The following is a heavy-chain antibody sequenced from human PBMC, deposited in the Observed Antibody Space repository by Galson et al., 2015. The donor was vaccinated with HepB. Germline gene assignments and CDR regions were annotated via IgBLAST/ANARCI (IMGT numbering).Heavy chain of an antibody. V-gene: IGHV1-2*02. CDR2: INPNSGGT. CDR1: GYTFIGYY. CDR3: ARARDTYCSGAGCYHGDSFDP. Sequence: SVKVSCKASGYTFIGYYMHWVRQAPGQGLEWMGWINPNSGGTNSAQKFQGRVTMTRDTSISTAYMELSRLRSDDTAVYYCARARDTYCSGAGCYHGDSFDPWGQGTLVTVSS. J-gene: IGHJ5*02. D-gene: IGHD2-15*01.